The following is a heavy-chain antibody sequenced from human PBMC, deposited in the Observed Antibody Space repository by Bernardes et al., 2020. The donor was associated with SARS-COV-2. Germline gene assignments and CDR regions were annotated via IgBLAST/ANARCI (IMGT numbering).Heavy chain of an antibody. CDR1: GFTLSEYP. Sequence: GGSLRLSCSGSGFTLSEYPMHWVRQTPGKGLEYVSRISDNGATTHYGDPVKGRFTISGDNSKNTMYLQMNSLRVEDTAVYWCVKERPVGDYWGQGILVTVSS. J-gene: IGHJ4*02. D-gene: IGHD3-10*01. CDR2: ISDNGATT. CDR3: VKERPVGDY. V-gene: IGHV3-64D*06.